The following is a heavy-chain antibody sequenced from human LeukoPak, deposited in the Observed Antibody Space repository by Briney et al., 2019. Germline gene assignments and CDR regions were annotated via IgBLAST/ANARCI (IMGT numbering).Heavy chain of an antibody. CDR3: VRDSGGHQTSRSTMIIDNWFDS. V-gene: IGHV1-18*01. J-gene: IGHJ5*01. CDR2: ISGYNANT. Sequence: ASVKVSCKASGGTFSSYGISWVRQAPGQGLEWMGWISGYNANTDYAQNFQDRVIMTTDTSTSTAYMDLRNLNSNDTAVYYCVRDSGGHQTSRSTMIIDNWFDSWGQGTLVTVSS. D-gene: IGHD3-22*01. CDR1: GGTFSSYG.